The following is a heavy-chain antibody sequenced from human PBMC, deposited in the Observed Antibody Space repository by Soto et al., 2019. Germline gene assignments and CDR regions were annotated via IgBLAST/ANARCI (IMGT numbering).Heavy chain of an antibody. CDR1: GFTFDDYT. J-gene: IGHJ4*02. CDR3: AKDMGDGSSVGY. D-gene: IGHD3-16*01. V-gene: IGHV3-43*01. CDR2: ISWDGGST. Sequence: GGSLRLSCAASGFTFDDYTMHWVRQAPGKGLEWVSLISWDGGSTYYADSVKGRFTISRDNSKNSLYLQMNSLRTEDTALYYCAKDMGDGSSVGYWGQGTLVTVSS.